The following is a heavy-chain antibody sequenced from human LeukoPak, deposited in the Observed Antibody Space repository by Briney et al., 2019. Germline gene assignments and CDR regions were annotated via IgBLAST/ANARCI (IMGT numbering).Heavy chain of an antibody. Sequence: SETLSLTCAVYGGSFSGYYWSWIRQPPGKGLEWIGEINHSGSTNYNPSLKSRVTISVDTSKNQFSLKLSSVTAADTAVYYCARETTDYYDSSGYYTFDYWGQGTLVTVSS. CDR3: ARETTDYYDSSGYYTFDY. CDR2: INHSGST. CDR1: GGSFSGYY. D-gene: IGHD3-22*01. J-gene: IGHJ4*02. V-gene: IGHV4-34*01.